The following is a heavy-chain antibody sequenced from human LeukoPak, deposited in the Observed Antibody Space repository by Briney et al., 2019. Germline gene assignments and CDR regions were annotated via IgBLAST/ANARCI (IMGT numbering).Heavy chain of an antibody. Sequence: PGGSLRLSCAASRFTSNTYGMAWVRQAPGKGLEWVSGISGRGGSTSYADSVKGRFTISRDNSKNTLFLHMNSLRAEDTAVYFCAMRPGDLPYYFDWWGQGILVTVSS. CDR1: RFTSNTYG. CDR2: ISGRGGST. D-gene: IGHD7-27*01. CDR3: AMRPGDLPYYFDW. J-gene: IGHJ4*02. V-gene: IGHV3-23*01.